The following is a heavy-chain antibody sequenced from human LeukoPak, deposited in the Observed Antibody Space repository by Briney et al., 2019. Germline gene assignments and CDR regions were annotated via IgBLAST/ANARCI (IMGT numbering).Heavy chain of an antibody. CDR1: GGSISGYS. J-gene: IGHJ5*02. CDR3: ARVEYYYDSSGYFRFWFDP. CDR2: IYYSGST. Sequence: SETLSLTCTVSGGSISGYSWSWIRQPPGKGLEWIGYIYYSGSTSYNPSLKSRVTISVDTSKNQFSLKLSSVTAADTAVYYCARVEYYYDSSGYFRFWFDPWGQGTLVTVSS. D-gene: IGHD3-22*01. V-gene: IGHV4-59*08.